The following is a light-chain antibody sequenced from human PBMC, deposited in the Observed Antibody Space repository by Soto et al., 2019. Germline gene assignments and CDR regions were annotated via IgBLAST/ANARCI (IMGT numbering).Light chain of an antibody. CDR3: AAWDDNLSGLYV. CDR2: RNS. J-gene: IGLJ1*01. V-gene: IGLV1-47*01. CDR1: ASTIGRNY. Sequence: QSPLTQSPSSSGTPGQTVTISCSGSASTIGRNYVYWYQQLPGTAPKLLIYRNSQRPSGVPDRFSGSKSGTSASLAISGLRSEDEADYYCAAWDDNLSGLYVFGAGTKVTVL.